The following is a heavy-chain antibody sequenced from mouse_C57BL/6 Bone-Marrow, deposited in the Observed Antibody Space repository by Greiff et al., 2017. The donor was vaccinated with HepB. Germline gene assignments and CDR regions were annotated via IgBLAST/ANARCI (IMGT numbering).Heavy chain of an antibody. J-gene: IGHJ2*01. D-gene: IGHD2-4*01. Sequence: VQLQQSGPELVKPGASVKIPCKASGYTFTDYNMDWVKQSHGKSLEWIGDINPNNGGTIYNQKFKGKATLTVDKSSSTAYMELRSLTSEDTAVYYCARSRGLRRGYYFDYWGQGTTLTVSS. CDR3: ARSRGLRRGYYFDY. CDR2: INPNNGGT. CDR1: GYTFTDYN. V-gene: IGHV1-18*01.